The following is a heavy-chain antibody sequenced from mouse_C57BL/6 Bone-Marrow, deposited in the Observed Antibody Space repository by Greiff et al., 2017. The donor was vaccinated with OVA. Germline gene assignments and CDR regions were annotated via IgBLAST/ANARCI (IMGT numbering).Heavy chain of an antibody. CDR2: INPYNGGT. J-gene: IGHJ4*01. D-gene: IGHD4-1*01. CDR1: GYTFTDYY. CDR3: ARGLGHAMDY. V-gene: IGHV1-19*01. Sequence: EVKLEESGPVLVKPGASVKMSCKASGYTFTDYYMNWVKQSHGKSLEWIGVINPYNGGTSYNQKFKGKATLTADKSSSTAYMELNSLTSEDSAVYYYARGLGHAMDYWGQGTSVTVSS.